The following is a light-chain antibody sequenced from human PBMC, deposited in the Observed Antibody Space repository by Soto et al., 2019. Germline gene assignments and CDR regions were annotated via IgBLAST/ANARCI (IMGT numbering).Light chain of an antibody. CDR2: DVN. V-gene: IGLV2-11*01. J-gene: IGLJ2*01. CDR3: CSYAGSYTLV. CDR1: SSDVGGYHY. Sequence: QSALTQPRSVSGSPGQSVTLSCTGTSSDVGGYHYVSWYQHHPGKAPKIIIYDVNKRPSGVPDRFSGSKSGNTASLTISGLQTEDEADYYCCSYAGSYTLVFGGGTKVTF.